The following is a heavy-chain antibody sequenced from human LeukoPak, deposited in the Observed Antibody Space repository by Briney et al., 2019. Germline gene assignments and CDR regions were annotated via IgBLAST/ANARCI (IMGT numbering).Heavy chain of an antibody. D-gene: IGHD6-13*01. CDR3: ARALAAAGYFDY. CDR2: IYHSGST. CDR1: GGSISSGGYY. Sequence: KPSQTLSLTCTDSGGSISSGGYYWSWIRQPPGKGLEWIGYIYHSGSTYYNPSLKSRVTISVDRSKNQFSLKLSSVTAADTAVYYCARALAAAGYFDYWGQGTLVTVSS. J-gene: IGHJ4*02. V-gene: IGHV4-30-2*01.